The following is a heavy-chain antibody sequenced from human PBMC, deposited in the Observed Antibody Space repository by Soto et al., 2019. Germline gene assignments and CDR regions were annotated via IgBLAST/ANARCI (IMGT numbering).Heavy chain of an antibody. CDR3: ARSIVPIAAPRFDY. D-gene: IGHD1-26*01. CDR1: GASVNSGGYF. CDR2: IYYRGDT. V-gene: IGHV4-31*03. J-gene: IGHJ4*02. Sequence: QVQLQESGPGLVKPSQTLSLTCTVSGASVNSGGYFWNWIRQHPGKGLEWVGYIYYRGDTHYNPSLKSRLTISLDTSQNQFSLKLSSVTAADTAVYYCARSIVPIAAPRFDYWGRGTLVTVSS.